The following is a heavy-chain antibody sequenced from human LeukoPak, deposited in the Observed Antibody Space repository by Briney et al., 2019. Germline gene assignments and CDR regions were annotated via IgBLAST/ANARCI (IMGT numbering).Heavy chain of an antibody. J-gene: IGHJ4*02. V-gene: IGHV1-18*01. Sequence: HWASVKVSCKASGYTFTSYGISWVRQAPGQGLEWMGWISAYNGNTNYAQKLQGRVTMTTDTSTSTAHMELRSLRSDDTAVYYCARVDTIFGVVTTGDYWGQGTLVTVSS. CDR3: ARVDTIFGVVTTGDY. CDR2: ISAYNGNT. D-gene: IGHD3-3*01. CDR1: GYTFTSYG.